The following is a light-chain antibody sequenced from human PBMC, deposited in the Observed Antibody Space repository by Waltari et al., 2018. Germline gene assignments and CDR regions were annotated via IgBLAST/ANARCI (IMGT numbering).Light chain of an antibody. Sequence: EIVLTQSPATLSLSPGERATLSCRASQSVSTFLAWYQQKHGQAPRLLIYDVSNRATGTPARFSGSGSGTDFTLTISTLEPEDFAVYYCHQRSTWPWTFGQGTKVEIK. CDR3: HQRSTWPWT. V-gene: IGKV3-11*01. CDR2: DVS. CDR1: QSVSTF. J-gene: IGKJ1*01.